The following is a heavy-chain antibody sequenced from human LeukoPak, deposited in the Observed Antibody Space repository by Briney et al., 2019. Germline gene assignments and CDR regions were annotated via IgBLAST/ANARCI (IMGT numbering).Heavy chain of an antibody. CDR2: INYSGST. J-gene: IGHJ5*02. Sequence: SETLSLTCTVTGGSISSYYWSWIRQPPGKGLEWIGYINYSGSTNYNPSLKSRVTISVDTSKNQFSLKLSSVTAADTAVYYCARGRLAAAGTGIRFDPWGQGTLVTVSS. V-gene: IGHV4-59*12. CDR1: GGSISSYY. CDR3: ARGRLAAAGTGIRFDP. D-gene: IGHD6-13*01.